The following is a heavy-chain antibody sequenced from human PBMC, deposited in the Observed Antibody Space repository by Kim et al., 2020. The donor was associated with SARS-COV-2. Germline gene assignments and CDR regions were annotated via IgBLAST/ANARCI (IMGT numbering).Heavy chain of an antibody. Sequence: SETLSLTCTVSGGSISSSSYYWGWIRQPPGKGLEWIGSIYYSGSTYYNPSLKSRVTISVDTSKNQFSLKLSSVTAADTAVYYCARQSRIVVVAIGGDFDPWGQGTLVTVSS. CDR2: IYYSGST. D-gene: IGHD3-22*01. V-gene: IGHV4-39*01. CDR3: ARQSRIVVVAIGGDFDP. J-gene: IGHJ5*02. CDR1: GGSISSSSYY.